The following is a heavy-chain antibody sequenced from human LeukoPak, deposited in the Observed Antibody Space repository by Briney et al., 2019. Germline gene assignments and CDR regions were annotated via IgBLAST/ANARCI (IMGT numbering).Heavy chain of an antibody. D-gene: IGHD1-14*01. CDR2: ISSNGGNT. Sequence: GGSLRLSCAASGFTFSGSAMHWVRQAPGKGLEHVSAISSNGGNTHYANSVKGRFTISRDNSKNTLYLQMGSLRAEDMAVYYCARLPVDAFDIWGQGTMVTVSS. V-gene: IGHV3-64*01. CDR3: ARLPVDAFDI. CDR1: GFTFSGSA. J-gene: IGHJ3*02.